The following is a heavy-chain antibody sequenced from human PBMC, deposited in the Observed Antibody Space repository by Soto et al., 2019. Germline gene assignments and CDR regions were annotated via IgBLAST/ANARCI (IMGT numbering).Heavy chain of an antibody. CDR1: GFTVSSYH. J-gene: IGHJ4*02. D-gene: IGHD6-13*01. CDR2: IYSAGSA. CDR3: TRVYSSSYHYFDY. V-gene: IGHV3-66*01. Sequence: EVQLVESGGGLVQPGGSLRLSCAASGFTVSSYHMSWVRQAPGKGLEWVSIIYSAGSADFADSVKGRFTISRDNSKNTLYLQMSSLRAEDTAAYYCTRVYSSSYHYFDYWGQGTLVTVSS.